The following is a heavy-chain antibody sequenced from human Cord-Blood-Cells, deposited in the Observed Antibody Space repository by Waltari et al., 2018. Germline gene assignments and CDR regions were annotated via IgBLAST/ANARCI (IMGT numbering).Heavy chain of an antibody. Sequence: QVQLVESGGGVVQPGRSLRLSCAASGFTSSSYAIYWVRQAPGKGLEWGAVISYDGSNTYYADSVKGRFTISRDNSKNTLYLQMNSLRAEDTAVYYCARDPGDFWSGFDYWGQGTLVTVSS. CDR3: ARDPGDFWSGFDY. CDR2: ISYDGSNT. D-gene: IGHD3-3*01. J-gene: IGHJ4*02. CDR1: GFTSSSYA. V-gene: IGHV3-30-3*01.